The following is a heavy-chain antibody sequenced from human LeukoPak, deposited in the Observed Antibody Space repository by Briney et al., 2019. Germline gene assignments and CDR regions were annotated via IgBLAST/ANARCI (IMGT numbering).Heavy chain of an antibody. J-gene: IGHJ6*02. V-gene: IGHV3-11*05. CDR2: ISSSSSYT. Sequence: GGSLRLSCAASGFTFSNYEMNWVRQAPGKGLEWVSYISSSSSYTNYADSVKGRFTISRDNAKNSLYLQMNSLRAEDTAVYYCARGICTGGSCRPYYYYGMDVWGQGTTVTVPS. CDR3: ARGICTGGSCRPYYYYGMDV. D-gene: IGHD2-15*01. CDR1: GFTFSNYE.